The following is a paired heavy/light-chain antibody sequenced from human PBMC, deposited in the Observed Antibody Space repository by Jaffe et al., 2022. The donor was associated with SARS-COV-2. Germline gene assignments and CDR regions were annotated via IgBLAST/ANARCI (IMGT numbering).Heavy chain of an antibody. CDR3: ARVEDSGYYYEGWFDP. D-gene: IGHD3-22*01. CDR1: GFTFRSYA. V-gene: IGHV3-23*04. J-gene: IGHJ5*02. Sequence: EVQLVESGGGLVQPGGSLRLSCAASGFTFRSYAMTWVRQAPGQGLEWISVISHSSMSTYYAKSVEGRFTISRDDSENTVSLQMNSLRAEDTAVYYCARVEDSGYYYEGWFDPWGQGTLVTVSS. CDR2: ISHSSMST.
Light chain of an antibody. CDR2: EVT. Sequence: QSALTQPASVSGSPGQSITISCTGTSSDVGRYNHVSWYQHHPGKAPKLIIYEVTKRPSGVSNRFSASKSGSTASLTISGLQNDDEADYYCCSHAGSGIPFVLGTGTKVTVL. CDR3: CSHAGSGIPFV. J-gene: IGLJ1*01. V-gene: IGLV2-23*02. CDR1: SSDVGRYNH.